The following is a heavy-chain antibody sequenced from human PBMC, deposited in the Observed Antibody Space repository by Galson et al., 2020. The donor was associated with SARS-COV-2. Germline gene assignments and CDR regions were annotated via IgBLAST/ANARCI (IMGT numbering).Heavy chain of an antibody. CDR1: GGSFSGYY. V-gene: IGHV4-34*01. CDR2: INHSGST. Sequence: SETLSLTCAVYGGSFSGYYWSWIRQPPGKGLEWIGEINHSGSTNYNPSLKSRVTISVDTSKNQFSLKLSSVTAADTAVYYCARGRAQIVATITYYYYMDVWGKGTTVTVAS. CDR3: ARGRAQIVATITYYYYMDV. D-gene: IGHD5-12*01. J-gene: IGHJ6*03.